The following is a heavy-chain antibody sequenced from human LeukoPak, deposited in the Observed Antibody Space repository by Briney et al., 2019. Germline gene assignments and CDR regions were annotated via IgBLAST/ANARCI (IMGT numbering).Heavy chain of an antibody. CDR2: IIPIFGTA. Sequence: SVKVSCKASGGTFSSYAISWVRQAPGQGLEWMGGIIPIFGTANYAQKFQGRVTITADESTSTAYMELSSLRSEDTAVYYCARVDGAGNTNRHDYWGQGTLVTVSS. CDR3: ARVDGAGNTNRHDY. J-gene: IGHJ4*02. CDR1: GGTFSSYA. D-gene: IGHD2-2*03. V-gene: IGHV1-69*01.